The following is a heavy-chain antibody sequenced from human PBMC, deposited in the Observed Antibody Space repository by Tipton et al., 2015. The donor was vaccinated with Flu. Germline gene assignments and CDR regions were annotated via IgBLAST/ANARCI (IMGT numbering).Heavy chain of an antibody. D-gene: IGHD2-21*01. Sequence: SLRLSCAASGFTFGDYWMHWVRQAPGKGLEWVANINQDGSVNYYVDSVKGRFTISRDNAKNSLYLQMNNLRAEDTALYYCAVFKNPGHWGQGTLVTVSS. CDR2: INQDGSVN. J-gene: IGHJ4*02. CDR1: GFTFGDYW. CDR3: AVFKNPGH. V-gene: IGHV3-7*01.